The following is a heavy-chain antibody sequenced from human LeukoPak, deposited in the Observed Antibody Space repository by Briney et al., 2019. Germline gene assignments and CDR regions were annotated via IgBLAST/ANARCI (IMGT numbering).Heavy chain of an antibody. CDR1: GFTFSDYY. CDR3: ALSTATGRYFDY. D-gene: IGHD5-18*01. J-gene: IGHJ4*02. Sequence: GGSLRLSCAASGFTFSDYYMSWIRQAPGKGLEWVSYISSSSSYTNYADSVKGRFTISSDNAKNSLYLQMNSLRAEDTAVYYCALSTATGRYFDYWGQGTLVTVSS. CDR2: ISSSSSYT. V-gene: IGHV3-11*03.